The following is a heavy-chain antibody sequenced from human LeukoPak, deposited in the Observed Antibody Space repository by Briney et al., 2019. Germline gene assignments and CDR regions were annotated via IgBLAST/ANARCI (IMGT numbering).Heavy chain of an antibody. CDR1: GASVSTNSAA. J-gene: IGHJ6*02. CDR2: TYYRSKWYN. D-gene: IGHD6-19*01. CDR3: AKADAVAGDYYYYGTDV. V-gene: IGHV6-1*01. Sequence: SQTLSLTCAISGASVSTNSAAWNWIRQSPSRGLEWLGRTYYRSKWYNDYAVSVKSRITINPDTSKNQFSLQLNSVTPEDTAVYYCAKADAVAGDYYYYGTDVWGQGTTVTVSS.